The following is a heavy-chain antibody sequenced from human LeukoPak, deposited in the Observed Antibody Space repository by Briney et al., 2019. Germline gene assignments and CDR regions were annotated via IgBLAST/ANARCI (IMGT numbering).Heavy chain of an antibody. Sequence: GESLKISCKGSGYSFTSYWIGWVRQMPGKGLAWMGIIYPGDSDTRYSPSFQGQVTISADRSISTAYLQWSSLKASDTAMYYCARHEKYYYDSSGYCLYWGQGTLVTVSS. V-gene: IGHV5-51*01. J-gene: IGHJ4*02. CDR2: IYPGDSDT. CDR1: GYSFTSYW. D-gene: IGHD3-22*01. CDR3: ARHEKYYYDSSGYCLY.